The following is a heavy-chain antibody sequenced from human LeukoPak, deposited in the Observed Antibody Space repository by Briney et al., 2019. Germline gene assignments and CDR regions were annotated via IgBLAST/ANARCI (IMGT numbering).Heavy chain of an antibody. J-gene: IGHJ4*02. Sequence: GGSLRLSCAASGFTFSSYSMNWVRQAPGKGLEWVSSISSSSSYIYYADSVKGRFTISRDNAKNSLYLQMNSLRAEDTAVYYCARDRGAVTDVFDYWGQGTLVTVSS. CDR3: ARDRGAVTDVFDY. CDR2: ISSSSSYI. V-gene: IGHV3-21*01. D-gene: IGHD6-19*01. CDR1: GFTFSSYS.